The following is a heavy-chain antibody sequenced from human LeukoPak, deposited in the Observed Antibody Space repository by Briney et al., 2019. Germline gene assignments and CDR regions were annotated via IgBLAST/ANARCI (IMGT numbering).Heavy chain of an antibody. CDR2: IYYSGST. D-gene: IGHD1-1*01. J-gene: IGHJ3*02. Sequence: ASETLSLTCTVSGGSISTYYWSWIRQSPGKGLEWIGSIYYSGSTNYNPSLKNRVTISVDTSKNQFSLELSSVTAADTAVYYCGVNLTRHTFDIWGQGTMVTVSS. V-gene: IGHV4-59*08. CDR1: GGSISTYY. CDR3: GVNLTRHTFDI.